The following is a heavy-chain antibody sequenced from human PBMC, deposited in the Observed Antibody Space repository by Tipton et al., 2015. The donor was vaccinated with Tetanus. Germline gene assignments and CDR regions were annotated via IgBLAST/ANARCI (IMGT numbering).Heavy chain of an antibody. Sequence: TLSLTCTVSGGSIDTGDYYWSWIRQPPGKGLEWIGYIYYTGSTYSNPSLMSRASISIDMSKNQFSLNMSSVTAADTAVYYCARGVGRITMNPWGQGTLVTVSS. CDR3: ARGVGRITMNP. CDR1: GGSIDTGDYY. CDR2: IYYTGST. D-gene: IGHD3-22*01. V-gene: IGHV4-30-4*08. J-gene: IGHJ5*02.